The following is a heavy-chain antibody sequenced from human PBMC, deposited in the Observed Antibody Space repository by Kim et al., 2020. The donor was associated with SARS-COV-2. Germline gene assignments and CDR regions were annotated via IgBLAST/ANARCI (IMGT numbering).Heavy chain of an antibody. Sequence: GGSLRLSCAASGFTFSSYAMHWVRQAPGKGLEWVAVISYDGSNKYYADSVKGRFTISRDNSKNTLYLQMNSLRAEDTAVYYCAGGGFQGDFWSGYPYYYYGMDVWGQGTTVTVSS. CDR2: ISYDGSNK. CDR1: GFTFSSYA. V-gene: IGHV3-30*04. J-gene: IGHJ6*01. D-gene: IGHD3-3*01. CDR3: AGGGFQGDFWSGYPYYYYGMDV.